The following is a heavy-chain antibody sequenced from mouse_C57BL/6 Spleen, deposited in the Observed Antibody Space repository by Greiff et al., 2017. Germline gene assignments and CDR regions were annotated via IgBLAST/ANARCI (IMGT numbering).Heavy chain of an antibody. J-gene: IGHJ3*01. Sequence: QVQLKQPGAELVKPGASVQLSCKASGYTFTSSWMQWVKQRPGQGLAWIGEIDPSVSYTNYTQMFKGKATLTVDTSSSTAYMQLSSLTSEASAVYYCARASGSFAYWGQGSLVTVSA. CDR2: IDPSVSYT. V-gene: IGHV1-50*01. CDR3: ARASGSFAY. CDR1: GYTFTSSW.